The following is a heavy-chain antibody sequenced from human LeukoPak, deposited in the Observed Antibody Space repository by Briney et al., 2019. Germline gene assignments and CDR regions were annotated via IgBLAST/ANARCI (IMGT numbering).Heavy chain of an antibody. CDR1: GGSFSGYY. CDR3: AAGRYFDWLLSFTMDV. CDR2: IKHSGST. D-gene: IGHD3-9*01. J-gene: IGHJ6*04. Sequence: PSETLSLTCAVYGGSFSGYYWSWIRQPPGKGLEWIGEIKHSGSTNYNPSLKSRVTISVDTSKNQFSLKLSSVTAADTAVYYCAAGRYFDWLLSFTMDVWGKGTTVTVSS. V-gene: IGHV4-34*01.